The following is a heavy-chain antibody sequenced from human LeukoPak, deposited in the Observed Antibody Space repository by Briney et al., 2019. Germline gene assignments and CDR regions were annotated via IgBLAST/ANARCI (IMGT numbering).Heavy chain of an antibody. CDR3: ARLSAAVHLGAFDL. V-gene: IGHV4-4*09. D-gene: IGHD3-3*01. CDR1: GGSFSPYY. J-gene: IGHJ3*01. Sequence: SETLSLTCAVYGGSFSPYYWAWIRQPPGKGLEWIGYIHTSGSNNQYPSLKSRVTISVDKSKNHFSLRLTSVTAADTAVYYCARLSAAVHLGAFDLWGQGTMVTVSP. CDR2: IHTSGSN.